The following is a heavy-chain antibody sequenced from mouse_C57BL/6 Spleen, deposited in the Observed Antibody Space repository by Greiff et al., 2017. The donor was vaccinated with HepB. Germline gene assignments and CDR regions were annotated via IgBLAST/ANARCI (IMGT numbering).Heavy chain of an antibody. CDR2: IHPNSGST. D-gene: IGHD1-1*01. Sequence: VQLQQPGAELVKPGASVKLSCKASGYTFTSYCMHWVKQRPGQGLEWIGMIHPNSGSTNYNEKFKSKATLTVDKSSSTAYMHLSSLTSEDSAVYYCARYYYGSSPLDDWGKGTTLTVSS. V-gene: IGHV1-64*01. J-gene: IGHJ2*01. CDR1: GYTFTSYC. CDR3: ARYYYGSSPLDD.